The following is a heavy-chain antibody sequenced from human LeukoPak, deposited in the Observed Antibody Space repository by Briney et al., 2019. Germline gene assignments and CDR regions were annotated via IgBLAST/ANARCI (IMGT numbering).Heavy chain of an antibody. V-gene: IGHV1-69*05. Sequence: GASVKVSCKASGGTFSSYAISWVRQAPGQGLEWMGRIIPIFGTANYAQKLQGRVTMTTDTSTSTAYMELRSLRSDDTAVYYCARDPIPSDHWGQGTLVTVSS. CDR1: GGTFSSYA. CDR3: ARDPIPSDH. J-gene: IGHJ4*02. CDR2: IIPIFGTA.